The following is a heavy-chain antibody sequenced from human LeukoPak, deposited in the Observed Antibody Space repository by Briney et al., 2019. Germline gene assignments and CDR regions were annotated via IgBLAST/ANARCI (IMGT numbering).Heavy chain of an antibody. CDR3: ARALYGSGGCYYMDV. Sequence: GGSLRLSCAASGFTFSDYNMRWIRQAPGKGLEWVSSISRSGSTKYYADSVKGRFTISRENAKNPLYLQMNSLRAGDTAVYYCARALYGSGGCYYMDVWGKGTTVTISS. J-gene: IGHJ6*03. V-gene: IGHV3-11*04. CDR2: ISRSGSTK. CDR1: GFTFSDYN. D-gene: IGHD3-10*01.